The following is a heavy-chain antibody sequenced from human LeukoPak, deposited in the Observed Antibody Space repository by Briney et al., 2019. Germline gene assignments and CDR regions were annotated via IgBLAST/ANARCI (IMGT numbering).Heavy chain of an antibody. V-gene: IGHV4-39*07. Sequence: PSETLSLTCTVSGGSISSSSYYWGWIRQPPGKGLEWIGSIYYSGSTYYNPSLKSRVTISVDTSKNQFSLKLSSVTAADTAVYYCARAYPIFGVMSTFDYWGQGTLVTVSS. CDR3: ARAYPIFGVMSTFDY. D-gene: IGHD3-3*01. CDR2: IYYSGST. CDR1: GGSISSSSYY. J-gene: IGHJ4*02.